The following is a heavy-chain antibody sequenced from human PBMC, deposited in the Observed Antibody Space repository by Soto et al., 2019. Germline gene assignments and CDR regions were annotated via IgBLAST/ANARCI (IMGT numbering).Heavy chain of an antibody. V-gene: IGHV3-15*07. D-gene: IGHD6-6*01. CDR1: GFTFSNAW. J-gene: IGHJ6*02. CDR2: IKSKTDGETT. Sequence: GGSLRLSCAASGFTFSNAWMNWVRQAPGKGLEWVGRIKSKTDGETTDYAAPVKGRFTISRDDSKNTLYLQMNSLKTEDTAVYYCTTVWYSSSPYYYYGMDVWGQGTTVTVSS. CDR3: TTVWYSSSPYYYYGMDV.